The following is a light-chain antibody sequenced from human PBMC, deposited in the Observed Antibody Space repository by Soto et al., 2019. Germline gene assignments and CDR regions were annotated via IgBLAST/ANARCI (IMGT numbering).Light chain of an antibody. J-gene: IGKJ5*01. CDR3: QQSYSTPIT. CDR1: QSISTY. Sequence: DIQMTQSPSSLSASVGDRVTITCRASQSISTYLNWYHQKPGKAPKLLIYAASSLQSGVPSRFSGSGSGTDFTLTISSLQPEDFATYYCQQSYSTPITFGQGTRLEIK. CDR2: AAS. V-gene: IGKV1-39*01.